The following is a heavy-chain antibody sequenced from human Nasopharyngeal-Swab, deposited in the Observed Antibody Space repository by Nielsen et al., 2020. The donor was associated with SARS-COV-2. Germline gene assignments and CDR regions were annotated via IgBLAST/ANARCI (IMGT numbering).Heavy chain of an antibody. V-gene: IGHV3-30*18. CDR2: ISYDGSNK. Sequence: GESLKISCAASGFTFSSYGMHWVRQAPGKGLEWVAVISYDGSNKYYADSVKGRFTISRDNSKNTLYLQMNSLRAEDTAVYYCAKDSTMISYWGQGTLVTVSS. J-gene: IGHJ4*02. CDR1: GFTFSSYG. D-gene: IGHD3-22*01. CDR3: AKDSTMISY.